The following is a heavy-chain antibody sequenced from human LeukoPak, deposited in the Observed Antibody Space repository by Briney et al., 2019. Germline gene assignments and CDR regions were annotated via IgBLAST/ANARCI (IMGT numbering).Heavy chain of an antibody. D-gene: IGHD6-19*01. Sequence: GASVKVSCKASGYTFNGYYMHWVRQAPGQGLEWMGWINPNSGGTNYAQKFQGRVTMTRDTSISTAYMELSRLRSDDTAVYYCARGTEQWLVRGGRGSFDPWGQGTLVTVSS. CDR1: GYTFNGYY. V-gene: IGHV1-2*02. CDR2: INPNSGGT. J-gene: IGHJ5*02. CDR3: ARGTEQWLVRGGRGSFDP.